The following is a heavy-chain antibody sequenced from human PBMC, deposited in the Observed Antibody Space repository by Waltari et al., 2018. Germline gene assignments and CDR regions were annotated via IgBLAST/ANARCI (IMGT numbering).Heavy chain of an antibody. V-gene: IGHV3-23*01. Sequence: PGKGLEWVSAISGSGGSTYYADSVKGRFTISRDNSKNTLYLQMNSLRAEDTAVYYCAKGIKHVEMATIRGGVWGQGTLVTVSS. CDR3: AKGIKHVEMATIRGGV. CDR2: ISGSGGST. J-gene: IGHJ4*02. D-gene: IGHD5-12*01.